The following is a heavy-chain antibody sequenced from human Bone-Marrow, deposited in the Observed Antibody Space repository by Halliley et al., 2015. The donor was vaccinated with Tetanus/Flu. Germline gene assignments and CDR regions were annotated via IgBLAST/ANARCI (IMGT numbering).Heavy chain of an antibody. CDR2: ISVYNGDT. D-gene: IGHD1-26*01. V-gene: IGHV1-18*01. J-gene: IGHJ4*02. CDR1: GYNFDSHG. Sequence: QLVQSGAEVKKPGASVKVSCKPSGYNFDSHGINWVRQAPGQGLEWMGWISVYNGDTNYAQKFHDRGTMSTDTSTGTVFLELRSLRSDDTAVYYCARDSKAYSRAYYKGHFDYWGQGTLVTVSS. CDR3: ARDSKAYSRAYYKGHFDY.